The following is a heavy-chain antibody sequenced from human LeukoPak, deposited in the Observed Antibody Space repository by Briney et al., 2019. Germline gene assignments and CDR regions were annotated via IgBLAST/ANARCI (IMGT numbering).Heavy chain of an antibody. Sequence: SETLSLTCTVSGGSISSSSYYWGWIRQPPGKGLEWIGSIYYSGSTYYNPSLKSRVTISVDTSKNQFSLKLSSVTAADTAVYYCARVEAASNVFFDYWGQGTLVIASS. J-gene: IGHJ4*02. CDR1: GGSISSSSYY. CDR3: ARVEAASNVFFDY. V-gene: IGHV4-39*07. CDR2: IYYSGST. D-gene: IGHD6-25*01.